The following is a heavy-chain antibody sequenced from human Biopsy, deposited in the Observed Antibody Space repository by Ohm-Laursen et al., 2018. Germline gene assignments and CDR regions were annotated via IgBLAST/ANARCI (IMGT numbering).Heavy chain of an antibody. V-gene: IGHV4-59*11. D-gene: IGHD4-23*01. CDR3: ARGSNEYGGPYFPH. J-gene: IGHJ1*01. CDR1: GGSFTGHY. Sequence: SETLSLTCTVSGGSFTGHYWSWIRQPPGKGLEWIGHISYTGYTSYKSSLKSRVTISLDTSRKHFSLRLTPLAAADTAVYYCARGSNEYGGPYFPHWGQGTLVTVSS. CDR2: ISYTGYT.